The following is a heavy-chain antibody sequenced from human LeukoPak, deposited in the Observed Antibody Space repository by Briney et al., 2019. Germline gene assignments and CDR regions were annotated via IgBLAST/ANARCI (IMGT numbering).Heavy chain of an antibody. CDR3: AKGSRKWTKDRLDY. J-gene: IGHJ4*02. CDR2: ISSSGSYI. D-gene: IGHD1-26*01. Sequence: GGSLRLSCAASGFTFSTYNMNWVRLAPGKGLEWVSSISSSGSYIYYADSVRGRFTISRDNSKNTLYLQMNSLRAEDTAVYYCAKGSRKWTKDRLDYWGQGTLVTVSS. CDR1: GFTFSTYN. V-gene: IGHV3-21*01.